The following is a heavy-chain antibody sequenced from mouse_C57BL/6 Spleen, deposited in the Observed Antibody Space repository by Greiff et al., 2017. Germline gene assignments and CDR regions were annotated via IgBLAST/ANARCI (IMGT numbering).Heavy chain of an antibody. CDR1: GYSFTGYY. V-gene: IGHV1-42*01. CDR2: INPSTGGT. J-gene: IGHJ4*01. CDR3: ARRWLLQGLDAMDY. D-gene: IGHD2-3*01. Sequence: VQLQQSGPELVKPGASVKISCKASGYSFTGYYMNWVKQSPEKSLEWIGEINPSTGGTTYNQKFKAKATLTVDKSSSTAYRQLKSLTSEDSAVYYCARRWLLQGLDAMDYWGQGTSVTVSS.